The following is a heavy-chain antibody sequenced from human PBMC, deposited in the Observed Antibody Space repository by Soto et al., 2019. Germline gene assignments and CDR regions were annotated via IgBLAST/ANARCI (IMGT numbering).Heavy chain of an antibody. CDR1: GFTFSGSA. D-gene: IGHD3-10*01. CDR2: IRSKANSYAT. V-gene: IGHV3-73*02. CDR3: TRQAGYYGSGSYDY. J-gene: IGHJ4*02. Sequence: EVQLVESGGGLVQPGGSLKLSCAASGFTFSGSAMHWVRQASGKGLEWVGRIRSKANSYATAYAASVKGRFTISRDDSKHTAYLQMNSLKTEDTAVYYCTRQAGYYGSGSYDYWGQGTLVTVSS.